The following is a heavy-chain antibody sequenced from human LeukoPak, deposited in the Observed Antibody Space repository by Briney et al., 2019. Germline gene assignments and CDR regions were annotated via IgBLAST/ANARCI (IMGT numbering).Heavy chain of an antibody. CDR1: GFTFSSYV. CDR2: ISGGGGRT. D-gene: IGHD6-13*01. J-gene: IGHJ3*01. CDR3: ANNRYSSRWRGAFDV. V-gene: IGHV3-23*01. Sequence: GGSLRLSCAASGFTFSSYVMSWVRQAPGKGLEWVSAISGGGGRTYYADSVKGRFTISRDNSKNTLYLQMNSLRAEDTAVYYCANNRYSSRWRGAFDVWGQGTMVTVSS.